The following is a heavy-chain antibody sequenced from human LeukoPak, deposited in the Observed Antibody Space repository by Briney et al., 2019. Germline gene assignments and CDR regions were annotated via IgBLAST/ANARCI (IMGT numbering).Heavy chain of an antibody. Sequence: GESLKISCKGSGYTFTSYWIGWVRQMPGKGLEWMGIISRGASYTRYSPSFQGQVTISADKSINTAYLQWSSLKASDTAMYFCARGDVLLLLDYWGQGTLVTVSS. J-gene: IGHJ4*02. D-gene: IGHD3-16*01. V-gene: IGHV5-51*01. CDR1: GYTFTSYW. CDR2: ISRGASYT. CDR3: ARGDVLLLLDY.